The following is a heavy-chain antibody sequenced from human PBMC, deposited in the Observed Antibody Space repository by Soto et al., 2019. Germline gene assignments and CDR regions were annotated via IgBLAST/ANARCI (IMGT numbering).Heavy chain of an antibody. CDR1: SGSISSSNW. Sequence: SETLSLTCAVSSGSISSSNWWSWVRQPPGKGLEWIGEIYHSGSTNYNPSLKSRVTISVDKSKNQFSLKLSSVTAADTAVYYCARDFLLGYCSGGSCYSPSWAGVSAFDPWGQGTLVTVSS. CDR2: IYHSGST. V-gene: IGHV4-4*02. D-gene: IGHD2-15*01. J-gene: IGHJ5*02. CDR3: ARDFLLGYCSGGSCYSPSWAGVSAFDP.